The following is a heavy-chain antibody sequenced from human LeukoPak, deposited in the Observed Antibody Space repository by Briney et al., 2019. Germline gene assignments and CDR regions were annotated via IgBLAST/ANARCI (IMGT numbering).Heavy chain of an antibody. Sequence: SETLSLTCAVYGGSFSGYYWSWTRQPPGKGLEWIGEINHSGSSNYNPSLKSRVTTSVDTSKNQFSLKLSSVTAADTAVYYCARDVYGADYWGQGTLVTVSS. CDR3: ARDVYGADY. V-gene: IGHV4-34*01. CDR2: INHSGSS. CDR1: GGSFSGYY. J-gene: IGHJ4*02. D-gene: IGHD4-17*01.